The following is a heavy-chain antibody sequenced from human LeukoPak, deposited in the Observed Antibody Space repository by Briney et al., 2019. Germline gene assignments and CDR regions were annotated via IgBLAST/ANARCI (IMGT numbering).Heavy chain of an antibody. CDR1: GFIFRDYY. CDR2: INPVGATT. J-gene: IGHJ6*03. D-gene: IGHD6-19*01. V-gene: IGHV3-11*01. CDR3: ARAGNGWYHYYYYMDV. Sequence: GGSLRLSCATSGFIFRDYYMIWIRQTPGKGLECISYINPVGATTYYADSVKGRFTISRDNANNSLYLQMNSLRAEDTAVYYCARAGNGWYHYYYYMDVWGKGTTVTISS.